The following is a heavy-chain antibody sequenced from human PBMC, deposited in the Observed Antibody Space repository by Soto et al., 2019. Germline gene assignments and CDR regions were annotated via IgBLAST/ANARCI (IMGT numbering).Heavy chain of an antibody. J-gene: IGHJ4*02. CDR1: GGSISSSNW. Sequence: PSETLSLTCAVSGGSISSSNWWSWVRQPPGKGLEWIGEIYHSGSTNYNPSLKSRVTISVDKSKNQFSLKLSSVTAADTAVYYCAGISSIAARPSDYWGQGTLVTVSS. V-gene: IGHV4-4*02. D-gene: IGHD6-6*01. CDR2: IYHSGST. CDR3: AGISSIAARPSDY.